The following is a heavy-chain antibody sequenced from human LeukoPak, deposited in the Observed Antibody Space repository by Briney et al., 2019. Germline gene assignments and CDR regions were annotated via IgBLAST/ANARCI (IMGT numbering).Heavy chain of an antibody. Sequence: GGSLRLSCAASGFTFSSYWMSWVRQAPGKGLEWVANIKQDGSEKYYVDSVKGRFTISRDNAKNSLYLQMNSLRAEDTAVYYCARDGRHTYYYDSSGRPRPGAFDIWGQGTMVTVSS. V-gene: IGHV3-7*01. CDR2: IKQDGSEK. CDR1: GFTFSSYW. CDR3: ARDGRHTYYYDSSGRPRPGAFDI. D-gene: IGHD3-22*01. J-gene: IGHJ3*02.